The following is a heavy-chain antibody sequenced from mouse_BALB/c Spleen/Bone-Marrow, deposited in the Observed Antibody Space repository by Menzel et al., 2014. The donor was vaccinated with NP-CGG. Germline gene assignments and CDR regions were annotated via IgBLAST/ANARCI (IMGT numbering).Heavy chain of an antibody. D-gene: IGHD1-2*01. V-gene: IGHV3-8*02. CDR2: ISYSGST. J-gene: IGHJ2*01. CDR3: ATYDGYYFDY. CDR1: GDSIXSGY. Sequence: EVKLMDSGPSLVKPSQTLSLTCSVTGDSIXSGYWNWIRKFPGNKLEYMGYISYSGSTYYNPSLQSRISITRDTSKNXYYLQLDSVTTEDTATYYCATYDGYYFDYWGQGTTLTVSS.